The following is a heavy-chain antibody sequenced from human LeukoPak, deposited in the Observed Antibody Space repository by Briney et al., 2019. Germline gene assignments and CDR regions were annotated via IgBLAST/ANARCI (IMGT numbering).Heavy chain of an antibody. CDR3: AKGLVPTKGSGSFDTSGYPFDY. CDR2: IRYDGSNK. J-gene: IGHJ4*02. CDR1: GFTFSSYN. V-gene: IGHV3-30*02. D-gene: IGHD3-22*01. Sequence: GGCLRLSCAASGFTFSSYNMDWGRQAPGKGRGWVALIRYDGSNKWYADYVKGRFPISRHNSTNTLSLQLDRLRAADTAVYYCAKGLVPTKGSGSFDTSGYPFDYWGQGTLVPVSS.